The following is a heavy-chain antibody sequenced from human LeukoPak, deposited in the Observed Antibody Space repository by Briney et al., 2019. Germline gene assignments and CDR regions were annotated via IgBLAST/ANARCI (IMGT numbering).Heavy chain of an antibody. CDR1: GGSFSGYY. Sequence: SETLSLTCAVYGGSFSGYYWSWIRQPPGKGLEWIGEINHSGSTNYNPSLKSRVTISVDTSKSQFSLKLSSVTAADTAVYYCARWGMKQLVRDYWGQGTLVTVSS. V-gene: IGHV4-34*01. CDR3: ARWGMKQLVRDY. J-gene: IGHJ4*02. D-gene: IGHD6-13*01. CDR2: INHSGST.